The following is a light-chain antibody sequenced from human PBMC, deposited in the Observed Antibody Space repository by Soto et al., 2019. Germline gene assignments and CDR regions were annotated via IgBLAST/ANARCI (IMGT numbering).Light chain of an antibody. V-gene: IGKV3-20*01. CDR3: QQYDSPPRT. CDR2: GAS. Sequence: EIVLTQSPGTLSLSPGERATLSCRASQSVNSNYLAWYQQKPGQGPRVLMYGASSRATGIPDRFSGSGSGTDFTLTISRLEPEGFAVYYCQQYDSPPRTFGQGTKVEIK. CDR1: QSVNSNY. J-gene: IGKJ1*01.